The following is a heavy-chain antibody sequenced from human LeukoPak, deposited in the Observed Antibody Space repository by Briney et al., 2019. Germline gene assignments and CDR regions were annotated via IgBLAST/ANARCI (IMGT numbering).Heavy chain of an antibody. CDR3: ARGIRINIAAAGKIDY. J-gene: IGHJ4*02. Sequence: PGGSLRLSCAASGFTFSDYYMSWIRQAPGKGLEWVSYISSSGDTINYADSVKGRFTISRDNAKNTLYLQMNSLRAEDTAVYYCARGIRINIAAAGKIDYWGQGTLVTVSS. CDR1: GFTFSDYY. V-gene: IGHV3-11*04. D-gene: IGHD6-13*01. CDR2: ISSSGDTI.